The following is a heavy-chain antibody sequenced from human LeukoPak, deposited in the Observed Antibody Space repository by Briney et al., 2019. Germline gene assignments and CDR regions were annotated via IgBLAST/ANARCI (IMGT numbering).Heavy chain of an antibody. D-gene: IGHD2-2*01. CDR1: GYTFTSYG. J-gene: IGHJ4*02. Sequence: ASVKVSCKASGYTFTSYGISWVRQAPGQGLEWMGWISAYNGNTNYAQKLQGRVTMTTDTSTSTAYMELRSLRSDDTVVYYCARDRRRYCSSTSCSSFDYWGQGTLVTVSS. CDR2: ISAYNGNT. V-gene: IGHV1-18*01. CDR3: ARDRRRYCSSTSCSSFDY.